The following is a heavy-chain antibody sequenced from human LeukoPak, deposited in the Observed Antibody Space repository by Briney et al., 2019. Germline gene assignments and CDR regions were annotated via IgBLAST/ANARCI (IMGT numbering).Heavy chain of an antibody. V-gene: IGHV3-13*01. CDR1: GFTFSSYD. D-gene: IGHD2-15*01. CDR3: ARVRVAAATSDY. Sequence: GGSLRLSCAASGFTFSSYDIHWVRQAPGKGLECDAGIGIAGDSYYPDSVKGRFTISRENAKNTLYLQMNSLRAEDTAVYYCARVRVAAATSDYWGQGTLVTVSS. CDR2: IGIAGDS. J-gene: IGHJ4*02.